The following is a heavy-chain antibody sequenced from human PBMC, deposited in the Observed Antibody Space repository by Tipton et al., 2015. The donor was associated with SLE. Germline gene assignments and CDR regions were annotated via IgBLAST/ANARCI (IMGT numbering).Heavy chain of an antibody. CDR1: GYSISSGYY. J-gene: IGHJ4*02. CDR3: ARDKEGYSSSWYYLDY. D-gene: IGHD6-13*01. Sequence: TLSLTCAVSGYSISSGYYWGWIRQPPGKGLEGIGSIYHSGSTYYNPSLKSRVTISVDASKNQFSLKLSSVTAADTAVYYCARDKEGYSSSWYYLDYWGQGTLVTVSS. CDR2: IYHSGST. V-gene: IGHV4-38-2*02.